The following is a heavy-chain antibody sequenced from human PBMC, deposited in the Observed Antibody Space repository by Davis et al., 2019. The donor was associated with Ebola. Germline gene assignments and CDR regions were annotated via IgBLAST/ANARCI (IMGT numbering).Heavy chain of an antibody. CDR2: ISISSSYT. V-gene: IGHV3-11*06. CDR1: GFTFSDYY. Sequence: GGSLRLSCAASGFTFSDYYMSWIRQAPGKGLEWVSYISISSSYTNYADSVKGRFTISRDNAKNSLYLQMNSLRAEDTAVYYCARGPSRYSSGWYHDYWGQGTLVTVSS. D-gene: IGHD6-19*01. J-gene: IGHJ4*02. CDR3: ARGPSRYSSGWYHDY.